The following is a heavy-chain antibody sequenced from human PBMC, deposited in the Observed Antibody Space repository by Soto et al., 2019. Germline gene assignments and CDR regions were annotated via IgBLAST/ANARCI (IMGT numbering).Heavy chain of an antibody. CDR2: IYYSGST. CDR3: ARETMVRGVIITRFFDY. D-gene: IGHD3-10*01. J-gene: IGHJ4*02. CDR1: GGSVSSGSYY. V-gene: IGHV4-61*01. Sequence: SETLSLTCTVSGGSVSSGSYYWSWTRQPPGKGLEWIGYIYYSGSTNYNPSLKSRVTISVDTSKIQFSLKLSSVTAADTAVYYCARETMVRGVIITRFFDYWGQGTLVTVSS.